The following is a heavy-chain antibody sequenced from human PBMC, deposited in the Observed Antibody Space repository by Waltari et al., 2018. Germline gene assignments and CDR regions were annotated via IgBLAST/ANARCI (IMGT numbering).Heavy chain of an antibody. V-gene: IGHV3-NL1*01. CDR1: GFTFSSYG. J-gene: IGHJ4*02. Sequence: QVQLVESGGGVVQPGRSLRLSCAASGFTFSSYGMHWVRQAPGKGLEWVSVIYSGGRTYYANSVKGRFTISRDNSKNTLYLQMNSLRAEDTAVYYCAKMGRDGYIDDYWGQGTLVTVSS. D-gene: IGHD5-12*01. CDR2: IYSGGRT. CDR3: AKMGRDGYIDDY.